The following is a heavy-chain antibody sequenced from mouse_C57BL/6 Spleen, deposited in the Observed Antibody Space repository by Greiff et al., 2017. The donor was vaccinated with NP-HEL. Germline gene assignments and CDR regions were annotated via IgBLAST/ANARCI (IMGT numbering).Heavy chain of an antibody. J-gene: IGHJ3*01. CDR2: IDPSDSYT. CDR1: GYTFTSYW. D-gene: IGHD4-1*01. CDR3: ARTGTGWFAY. V-gene: IGHV1-69*01. Sequence: VKLQQPGAELVMPGASVKLSCKASGYTFTSYWMHWVKQRPGQGLEWIGEIDPSDSYTNYNQKFKGKSTLTVDKSSSTAYMQLSSLTSEDSAVYYCARTGTGWFAYWGQGTLVTVSA.